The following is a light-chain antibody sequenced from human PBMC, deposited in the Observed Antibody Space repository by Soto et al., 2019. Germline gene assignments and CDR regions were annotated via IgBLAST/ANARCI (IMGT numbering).Light chain of an antibody. CDR1: RSFASSY. CDR3: QQYGSSPPYT. CDR2: ATS. J-gene: IGKJ2*01. V-gene: IGKV3-20*01. Sequence: EIVLTQSPGTLSLSPGERATLSCRASRSFASSYLAWYQQKPCQAPRLLIYATSTRATGIPDRFSGSGSGTDFTLTISKLEPEDFAVYYCQQYGSSPPYTVGQGTKLDIK.